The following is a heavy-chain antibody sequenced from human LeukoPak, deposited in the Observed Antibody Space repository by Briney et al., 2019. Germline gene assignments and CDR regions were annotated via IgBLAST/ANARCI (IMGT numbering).Heavy chain of an antibody. CDR2: IWYDGSNK. D-gene: IGHD6-13*01. CDR3: ARGFIAAAGTNSAFDI. CDR1: GFTFSSYG. J-gene: IGHJ3*02. Sequence: PGGSLRLSCAASGFTFSSYGMHWVRQAPGKGLEWVAVIWYDGSNKYYADSVKGRFTISRDNSKNTLYLQMNSLRAEDTAVYYSARGFIAAAGTNSAFDIWGQGTMVTVSS. V-gene: IGHV3-33*01.